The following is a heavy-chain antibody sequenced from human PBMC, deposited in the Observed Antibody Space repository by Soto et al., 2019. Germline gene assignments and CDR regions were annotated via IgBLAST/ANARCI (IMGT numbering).Heavy chain of an antibody. V-gene: IGHV5-51*01. CDR1: VYTLTDYW. CDR2: IYPGDPDT. J-gene: IGHJ6*02. Sequence: ESLNISCKGSVYTLTDYWNGWVRQLPVKGLVWMGLIYPGDPDTRYSPSFQGHVTITVDKPTNTVHLQWNTLSASDTAMCYWARHLSNFGYYRYAMDFWAQGSTVTASS. CDR3: ARHLSNFGYYRYAMDF. D-gene: IGHD4-4*01.